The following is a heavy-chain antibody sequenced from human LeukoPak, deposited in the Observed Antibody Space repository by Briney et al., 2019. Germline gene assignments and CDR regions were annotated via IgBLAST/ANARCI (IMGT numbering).Heavy chain of an antibody. J-gene: IGHJ4*02. CDR1: GGSISSGGYY. D-gene: IGHD3-10*01. Sequence: KASQTLSLTCTVSGGSISSGGYYWSWIRQHPGKGLEWIGYIYYSGSTYYNPSLKSRVTISVDTSKNQFSLKLSSVTAADTAVYYCARETMDRGVAHYFDYWGQGTLVTVSS. CDR3: ARETMDRGVAHYFDY. CDR2: IYYSGST. V-gene: IGHV4-31*03.